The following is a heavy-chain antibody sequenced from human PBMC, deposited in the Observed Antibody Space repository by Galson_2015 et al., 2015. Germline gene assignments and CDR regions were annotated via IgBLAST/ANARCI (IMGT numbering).Heavy chain of an antibody. V-gene: IGHV3-49*04. D-gene: IGHD5-12*01. J-gene: IGHJ4*02. CDR2: IRSKAYGGTT. CDR1: GFTFGDYA. CDR3: TRGRGYATNDY. Sequence: SLRLSCAASGFTFGDYAMSWVRQAPGKGLEWVGFIRSKAYGGTTEYAASVKGRFTISRDDSKSIAYLQMNSLKTEDTAVYYCTRGRGYATNDYWGQGTLVTVSS.